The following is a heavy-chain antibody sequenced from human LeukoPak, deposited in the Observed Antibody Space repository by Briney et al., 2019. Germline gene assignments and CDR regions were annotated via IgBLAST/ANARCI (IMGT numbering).Heavy chain of an antibody. CDR3: ARDTSLYSSDYYYYYGMDV. CDR1: GYTFTGYY. CDR2: INPNSGGT. Sequence: ASVKVSCKASGYTFTGYYMHWVRQAPGQGLEWMGWINPNSGGTNYAQKFQGRVTMTRDTSISTAYMELSRLRSDDTAVYYCARDTSLYSSDYYYYYGMDVWGQGTTVTVSS. J-gene: IGHJ6*02. V-gene: IGHV1-2*02. D-gene: IGHD2-21*01.